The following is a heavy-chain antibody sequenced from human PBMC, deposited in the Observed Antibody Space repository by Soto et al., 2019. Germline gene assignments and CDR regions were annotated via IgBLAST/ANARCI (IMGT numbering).Heavy chain of an antibody. CDR2: INTKFGAT. Sequence: QVQLVQSGAELKKPGSSVKVSCEASGGSFSKKAISWLRQAPGQGLEWMGGINTKFGATNYAPKFQGRITITADESTNTAYMTPSTLTWEDTAVYYSARGASSGFEYWYGERWGRGTRVSVSS. CDR3: ARGASSGFEYWYGER. J-gene: IGHJ2*01. V-gene: IGHV1-69*01. CDR1: GGSFSKKA. D-gene: IGHD5-12*01.